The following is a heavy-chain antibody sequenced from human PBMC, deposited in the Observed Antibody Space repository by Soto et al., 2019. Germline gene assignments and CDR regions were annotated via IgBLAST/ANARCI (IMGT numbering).Heavy chain of an antibody. V-gene: IGHV3-48*03. CDR2: ITGTSTTI. Sequence: GGSLRLSCAASGFAFSRYEMNWVRQAPGKGLEWVSYITGTSTTIYYADSVKGRFTISRDNAKSSLYLQMNSLRAEDTGVYYCVREVQRSWYNHKQFDAWGQGTLVTVSS. CDR3: VREVQRSWYNHKQFDA. CDR1: GFAFSRYE. J-gene: IGHJ4*02. D-gene: IGHD1-1*01.